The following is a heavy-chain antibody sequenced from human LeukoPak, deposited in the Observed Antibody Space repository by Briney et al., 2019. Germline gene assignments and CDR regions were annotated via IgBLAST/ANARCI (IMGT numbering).Heavy chain of an antibody. D-gene: IGHD5-18*01. J-gene: IGHJ4*02. CDR1: GGTFSNYG. Sequence: GASVKVSCKASGGTFSNYGINWVRQAPGQGLEWTGGSTPIFGTANYVQKSQGRVTITADKSTSTAYMELSRLRSEDTATYYCARASSDDTAMATPFAYWGQGTLVIVSS. CDR2: STPIFGTA. V-gene: IGHV1-69*06. CDR3: ARASSDDTAMATPFAY.